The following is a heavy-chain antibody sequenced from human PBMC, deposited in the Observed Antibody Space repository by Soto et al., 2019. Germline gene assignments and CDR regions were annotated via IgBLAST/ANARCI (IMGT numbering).Heavy chain of an antibody. CDR2: INHSGST. V-gene: IGHV4-34*01. Sequence: SLTCAVYGGSFSGYYWSWIRQPPGKGLEWIGEINHSGSTNYNPSLKSRVTISVDTSKNQFSLKLSSVTAADTAVYYCARDSVGLYNWFDPWGQGTLVTVSS. J-gene: IGHJ5*02. CDR3: ARDSVGLYNWFDP. D-gene: IGHD1-26*01. CDR1: GGSFSGYY.